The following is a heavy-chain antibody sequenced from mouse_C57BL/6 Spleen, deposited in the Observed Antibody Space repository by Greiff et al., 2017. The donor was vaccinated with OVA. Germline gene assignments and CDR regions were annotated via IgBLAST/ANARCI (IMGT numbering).Heavy chain of an antibody. CDR1: GYTFTSYW. CDR3: GKALYGLTRDYYAMDY. D-gene: IGHD2-2*01. J-gene: IGHJ4*01. CDR2: IHPNSGST. V-gene: IGHV1-64*01. Sequence: QVQLQQPGAELVKPGASVKLSCKASGYTFTSYWMHWVKQRPGQGLEWIGMIHPNSGSTNYNEKFKSKATLTVDKSSSTAYMQLSSLTSEDSAVYYGGKALYGLTRDYYAMDYWGQGTSVTVSS.